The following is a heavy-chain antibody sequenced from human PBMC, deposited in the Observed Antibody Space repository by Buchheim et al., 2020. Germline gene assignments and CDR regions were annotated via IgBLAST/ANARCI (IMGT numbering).Heavy chain of an antibody. V-gene: IGHV4-59*08. D-gene: IGHD3-22*01. CDR2: IYYSGST. Sequence: QVQLQESGPGLVKPSETLSLTCTVSGGSINSYYWSWIRQPPGKGLEWIGYIYYSGSTNYNPSLKSRVTISVEPSKNQFSLKLSSVIAADTAVYYCARAARYYDAFDPWGRGTL. CDR3: ARAARYYDAFDP. J-gene: IGHJ5*02. CDR1: GGSINSYY.